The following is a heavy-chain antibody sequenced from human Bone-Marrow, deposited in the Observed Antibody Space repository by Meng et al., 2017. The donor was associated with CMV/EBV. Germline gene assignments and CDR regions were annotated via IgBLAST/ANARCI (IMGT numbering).Heavy chain of an antibody. J-gene: IGHJ4*02. CDR2: IYSGGSI. CDR1: AFSVGSNY. Sequence: ETLSLTCAASAFSVGSNYMNWVRQAPGKGLEWVSVIYSGGSIYYADFVEGRFTISRDNSKNTVYLQMNSLRVEDTAVYYCARDPHSNGYGNYCGQGTLVTVSS. V-gene: IGHV3-66*02. CDR3: ARDPHSNGYGNY. D-gene: IGHD3-22*01.